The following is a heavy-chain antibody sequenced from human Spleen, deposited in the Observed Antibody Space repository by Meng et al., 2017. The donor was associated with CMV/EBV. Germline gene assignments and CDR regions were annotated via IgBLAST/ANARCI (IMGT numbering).Heavy chain of an antibody. CDR2: INGRGNYR. D-gene: IGHD1-26*01. CDR1: GFTFSDYY. V-gene: IGHV3-11*05. Sequence: GESLKISCAASGFTFSDYYMSWIRQAPGKGLEWVSSINGRGNYRYYADSVKGRFTISRANAKNSLDLQMDSLRAEDTAVYYCAREDGVVGATSAFDYWGQGTLVTVSS. CDR3: AREDGVVGATSAFDY. J-gene: IGHJ4*02.